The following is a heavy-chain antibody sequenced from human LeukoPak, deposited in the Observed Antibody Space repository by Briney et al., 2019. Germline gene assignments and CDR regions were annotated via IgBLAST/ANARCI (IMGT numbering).Heavy chain of an antibody. D-gene: IGHD6-13*01. V-gene: IGHV3-21*01. CDR2: ISSSSSYI. Sequence: GGSLRLSCAASGFTFSSYSMNWVRQAPWKGLEWVSSISSSSSYIYYADSVKGRFTISRDNAKNSLYLQMNSLRAEDTAVYYCARSPYSSSWYFDYWGQGTLVTVSS. CDR1: GFTFSSYS. J-gene: IGHJ4*02. CDR3: ARSPYSSSWYFDY.